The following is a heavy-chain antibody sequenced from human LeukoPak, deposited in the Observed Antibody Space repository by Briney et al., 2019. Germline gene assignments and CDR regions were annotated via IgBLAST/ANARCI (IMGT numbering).Heavy chain of an antibody. V-gene: IGHV4-59*01. Sequence: SETLSLTCTVSGGSISSYYWSWNRQPPGKGLEWIGYIYYSGSTNYNPSLKSRVTISVDTSKNQFSLKLSSVTAADTAVYYCAREYDYGDYVNWLDPWGQGTLVTVSS. CDR1: GGSISSYY. J-gene: IGHJ5*02. CDR3: AREYDYGDYVNWLDP. CDR2: IYYSGST. D-gene: IGHD4-17*01.